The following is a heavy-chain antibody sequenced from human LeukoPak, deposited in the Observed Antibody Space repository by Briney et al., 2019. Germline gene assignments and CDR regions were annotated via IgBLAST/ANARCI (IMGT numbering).Heavy chain of an antibody. Sequence: GASVKVSCKASGYTFTGYYMHWVRQAPGQGLEWMGWINPKSGGTKYAQKFQGRVTMTRDTSISTGYMELSRLRSDDTAVYYCARNLPSWEGYWGQGTLVTGSS. CDR1: GYTFTGYY. CDR2: INPKSGGT. CDR3: ARNLPSWEGY. J-gene: IGHJ4*02. D-gene: IGHD1-26*01. V-gene: IGHV1-2*02.